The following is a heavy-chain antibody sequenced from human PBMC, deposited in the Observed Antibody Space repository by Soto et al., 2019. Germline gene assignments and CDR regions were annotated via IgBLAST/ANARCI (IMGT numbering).Heavy chain of an antibody. V-gene: IGHV2-70*01. CDR2: IDWDDDK. CDR3: ARIPPRDDILTGYFVPYYYYGMDV. Sequence: SGPTLVKPTQTLTLTCTFSGFSLSTSGMCVSWIRQPPGKALEWLALIDWDDDKYYSTSLKTRLTISKDTSKNQVVLTMTNMDPVDTATYYCARIPPRDDILTGYFVPYYYYGMDVWGQGTTVTVSS. D-gene: IGHD3-9*01. J-gene: IGHJ6*02. CDR1: GFSLSTSGMC.